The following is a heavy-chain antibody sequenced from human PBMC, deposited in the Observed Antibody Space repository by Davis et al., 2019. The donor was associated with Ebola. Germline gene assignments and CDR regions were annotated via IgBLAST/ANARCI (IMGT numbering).Heavy chain of an antibody. Sequence: ASVNVSCMASVYTFTDYYMNWVRQAPGQGLEWMGIIAPSGDFTRFAPKFQGRITLTTDTSTNTVYMELTSLKSEDTAVYYCARDSRKGYYGSGMGVGMDVWGQGTTVTVSS. V-gene: IGHV1-46*01. D-gene: IGHD3-10*01. CDR2: IAPSGDFT. CDR3: ARDSRKGYYGSGMGVGMDV. J-gene: IGHJ6*02. CDR1: VYTFTDYY.